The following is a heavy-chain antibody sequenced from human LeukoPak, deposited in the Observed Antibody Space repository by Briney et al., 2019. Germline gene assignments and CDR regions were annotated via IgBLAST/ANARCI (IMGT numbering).Heavy chain of an antibody. J-gene: IGHJ4*02. D-gene: IGHD3-22*01. CDR1: GYTFTDYY. V-gene: IGHV1-69-2*01. CDR2: VDPEDGET. CDR3: ATFPYYHDSSGYYGDY. Sequence: ASVKISCKVSGYTFTDYYMHWVQQAPGKGLEWMGIVDPEDGETIYAEKFQGRVTITADTSTDTVDMELSSLRSEDTAVYYCATFPYYHDSSGYYGDYWGQGTLVTVSS.